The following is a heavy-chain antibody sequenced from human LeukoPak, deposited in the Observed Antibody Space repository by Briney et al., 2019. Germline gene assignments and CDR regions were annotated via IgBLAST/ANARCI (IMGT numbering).Heavy chain of an antibody. Sequence: PGGSLRLSCAASGFPFSGYWMDWVRQAPGKGMEWVANINQDGSTQYYAASVKGRFTISRDNAKSSLCLQMNILRAEDTAVYYCSRSLDYLGQGDLVTVSS. CDR1: GFPFSGYW. J-gene: IGHJ4*02. CDR3: SRSLDY. CDR2: INQDGSTQ. V-gene: IGHV3-7*01.